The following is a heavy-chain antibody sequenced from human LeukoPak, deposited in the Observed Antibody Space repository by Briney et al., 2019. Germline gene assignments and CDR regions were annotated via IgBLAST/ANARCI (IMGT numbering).Heavy chain of an antibody. CDR3: AKDRTTSSRIFDY. CDR1: GFTFSSYT. D-gene: IGHD1-1*01. Sequence: HTGGSLRLSCAASGFTFSSYTMNWVRQAPGKGLEWVSGFTGGGSTYYADSVKGRFTISRDNSKNTLYLQMNSLSAEDTAVYYCAKDRTTSSRIFDYWGQGALVTVSS. J-gene: IGHJ4*02. CDR2: FTGGGST. V-gene: IGHV3-23*01.